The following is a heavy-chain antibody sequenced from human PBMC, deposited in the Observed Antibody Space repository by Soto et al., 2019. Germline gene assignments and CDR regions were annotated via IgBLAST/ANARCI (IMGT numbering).Heavy chain of an antibody. V-gene: IGHV4-59*01. J-gene: IGHJ6*03. CDR1: GGSISSYY. CDR2: IYYSGST. D-gene: IGHD2-15*01. Sequence: QVQLQESGPGLVKPSETLSLTCTVSGGSISSYYWSWIRQPPGKGLEWIGYIYYSGSTNYNPSLKSRFTISVDTSKSQFSLKLSSVTAADTAVYYCARGVGYCSGGSCYIPSYYYYMDVWGKGTTVTVSS. CDR3: ARGVGYCSGGSCYIPSYYYYMDV.